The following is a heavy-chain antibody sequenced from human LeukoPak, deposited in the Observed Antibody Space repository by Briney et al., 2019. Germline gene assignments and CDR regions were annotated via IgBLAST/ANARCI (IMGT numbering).Heavy chain of an antibody. V-gene: IGHV1-2*02. D-gene: IGHD3-16*01. CDR3: ARGDPFGTGHYYYGMDV. Sequence: ASVKVSCKASGYTFTGYYMHWVRQAPGQGLEWMGWINPNSGGTNYAQKFQGRVTMTRDTSISTAYMELSRLRSDDTAVYYCARGDPFGTGHYYYGMDVWGQGTTVTVSS. J-gene: IGHJ6*02. CDR1: GYTFTGYY. CDR2: INPNSGGT.